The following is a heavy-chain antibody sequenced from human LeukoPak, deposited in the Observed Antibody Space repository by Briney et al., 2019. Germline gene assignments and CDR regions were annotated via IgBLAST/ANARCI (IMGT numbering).Heavy chain of an antibody. CDR2: IKQDGGEI. CDR3: ARDKGDYDTSGSLFVF. J-gene: IGHJ4*02. Sequence: GGSLRLSCAASGFTFSRYWMSWVRQVPQKGLEWVANIKQDGGEIYYVDSVKGRFTISRDNAKSSLYLQMNSLRAGDTAVYYCARDKGDYDTSGSLFVFGGQGTLVTVSS. CDR1: GFTFSRYW. V-gene: IGHV3-7*03. D-gene: IGHD3-22*01.